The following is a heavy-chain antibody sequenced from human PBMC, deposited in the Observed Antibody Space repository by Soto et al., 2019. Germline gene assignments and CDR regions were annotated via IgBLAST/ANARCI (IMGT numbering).Heavy chain of an antibody. J-gene: IGHJ4*03. CDR2: STTI. V-gene: IGHV3-48*04. D-gene: IGHD3-9*01. CDR3: ARDKDWAFDY. Sequence: STTIYYADSVKGRFTVSRDNTQNSLFLLMNSLRAEDTAIYYCARDKDWAFDYWGRGTLVTVPS.